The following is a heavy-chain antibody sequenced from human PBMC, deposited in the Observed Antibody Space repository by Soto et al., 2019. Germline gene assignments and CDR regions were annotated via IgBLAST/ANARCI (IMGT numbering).Heavy chain of an antibody. V-gene: IGHV4-34*01. CDR2: INHSGST. CDR1: GGSFSGYY. Sequence: TSETLSLTCAVYGGSFSGYYWSWIRQPPGKGLEWIGEINHSGSTNYNPSLKGRVTISVDTSKNQFSLKLSSVTAADTAVYYCARPSVTKGYYYYGMDVWGQGTTVTVS. J-gene: IGHJ6*02. CDR3: ARPSVTKGYYYYGMDV. D-gene: IGHD4-17*01.